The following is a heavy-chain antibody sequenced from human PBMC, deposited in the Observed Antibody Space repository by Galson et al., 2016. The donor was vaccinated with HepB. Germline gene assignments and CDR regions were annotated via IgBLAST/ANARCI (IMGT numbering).Heavy chain of an antibody. CDR2: IYYSGTT. CDR3: ARGDSHFWCGDVTSENNLAY. V-gene: IGHV4-39*01. J-gene: IGHJ4*02. CDR1: GGSIRSASNY. D-gene: IGHD3-3*02. Sequence: SETLSLTCTVSGGSIRSASNYWGWIRQPPGKGLEWIANIYYSGTTYYDPTLKSRVTISVDASKNQVYLKLNSVTAADSAAYYCARGDSHFWCGDVTSENNLAYWGQGTLVIVSS.